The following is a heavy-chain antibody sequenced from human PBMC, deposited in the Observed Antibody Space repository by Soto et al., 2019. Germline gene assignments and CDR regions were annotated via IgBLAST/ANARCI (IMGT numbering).Heavy chain of an antibody. D-gene: IGHD5-12*01. V-gene: IGHV1-69*08. CDR3: AREGGGYNRSPYFDY. CDR2: IIPILGIA. Sequence: QVQLVQSGAEVKKPGSSVKVSCKASGGTFSSYTISWVRQAPGQGLEWMGRIIPILGIANYAQKFQGRVTITADKSTSTAYMELDSLRSEDTAVYYCAREGGGYNRSPYFDYWGQGTLVTVSS. J-gene: IGHJ4*02. CDR1: GGTFSSYT.